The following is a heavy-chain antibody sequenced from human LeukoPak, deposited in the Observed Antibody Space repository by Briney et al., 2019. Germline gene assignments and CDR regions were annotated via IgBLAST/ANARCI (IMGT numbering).Heavy chain of an antibody. J-gene: IGHJ4*02. CDR1: GFTFSNSD. CDR2: IWDNGNNK. D-gene: IGHD2-2*01. CDR3: AKWGHCTSTSCYYFDS. Sequence: PGGSLRLSCAASGFTFSNSDMHWVRQAPGKGLEWVAVIWDNGNNKYYGDSVNGRFTISRDNSKNTLHLQMNSLRPEDSAIYYCAKWGHCTSTSCYYFDSWGQGALVTVSA. V-gene: IGHV3-33*06.